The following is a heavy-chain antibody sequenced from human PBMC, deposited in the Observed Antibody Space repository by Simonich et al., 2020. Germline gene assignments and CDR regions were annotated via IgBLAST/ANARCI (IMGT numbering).Heavy chain of an antibody. V-gene: IGHV4-34*01. Sequence: QVQLQQWGSGLLKPSETLSLTCAVYGGSFSGYYWDWIRPPPGKGLEWIGEINHSGSTNYNPSLKSRVTISVDTSKNKFSLKLSSVTAADTAVYYCARGLRVAAAGTAFQHWGQGTLVTVSS. D-gene: IGHD6-13*01. CDR3: ARGLRVAAAGTAFQH. J-gene: IGHJ1*01. CDR1: GGSFSGYY. CDR2: INHSGST.